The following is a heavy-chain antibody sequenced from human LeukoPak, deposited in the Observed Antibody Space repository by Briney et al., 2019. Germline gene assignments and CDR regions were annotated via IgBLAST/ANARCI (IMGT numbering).Heavy chain of an antibody. CDR1: GFTFSNAW. V-gene: IGHV3-15*01. Sequence: PGGSLRLSCAASGFTFSNAWMSWVRQAPGKGLEWIGRIKSKTDGETTDYAAPVKGRFTVSRDDSKKTLHLQMNSLKTEDTAMYYCTTDWNDLGSYAIFDSWGQGTLVTVSS. J-gene: IGHJ4*02. D-gene: IGHD3-16*01. CDR3: TTDWNDLGSYAIFDS. CDR2: IKSKTDGETT.